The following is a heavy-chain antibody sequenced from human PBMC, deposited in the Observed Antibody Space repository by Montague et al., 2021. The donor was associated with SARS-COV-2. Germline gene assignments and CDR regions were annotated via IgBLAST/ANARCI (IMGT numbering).Heavy chain of an antibody. CDR1: GYTFTSYG. D-gene: IGHD5-24*01. V-gene: IGHV1-18*01. CDR2: IGAYNGNT. J-gene: IGHJ4*02. CDR3: ARDRYNTHSYIVDLPFDY. Sequence: SVKVSCKASGYTFTSYGISWVRQAPGQGLEWMGWIGAYNGNTNYAQKLQGRVTMTTDTSTSTAYMELRSLRSDDTAVYYCARDRYNTHSYIVDLPFDYWGQGTLVTVSS.